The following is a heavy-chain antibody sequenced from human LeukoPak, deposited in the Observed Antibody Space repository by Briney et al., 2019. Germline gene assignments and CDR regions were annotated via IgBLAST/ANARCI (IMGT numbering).Heavy chain of an antibody. J-gene: IGHJ4*02. V-gene: IGHV4-39*01. Sequence: SETLSLTCTVSGGSISSSNYYWGWIRQSPGKGLEWIGTIFYSGSTYYNPSLKSRVTISVDTSKNQFSLKLSSVTAADTAVYYCARRIAAAGAVDYWGQGTLVTVSS. CDR1: GGSISSSNYY. CDR3: ARRIAAAGAVDY. D-gene: IGHD6-13*01. CDR2: IFYSGST.